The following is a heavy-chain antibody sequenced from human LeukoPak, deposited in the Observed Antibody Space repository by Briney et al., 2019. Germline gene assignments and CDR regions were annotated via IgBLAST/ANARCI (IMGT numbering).Heavy chain of an antibody. CDR2: TTGSGGRT. V-gene: IGHV3-23*01. D-gene: IGHD5-18*01. J-gene: IGHJ4*02. Sequence: GESLRLSCAPSGLTFSIYGMYWVRQAPGKGLEWVSATTGSGGRTYYAVSVTGGFTIPRDNAKNTLYLQMNSLRAEDTAVYYCAKGYNYGYLYYWGQGALVTVSS. CDR1: GLTFSIYG. CDR3: AKGYNYGYLYY.